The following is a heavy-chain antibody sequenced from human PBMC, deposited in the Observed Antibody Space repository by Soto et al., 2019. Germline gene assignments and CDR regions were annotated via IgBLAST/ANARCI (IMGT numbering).Heavy chain of an antibody. V-gene: IGHV1-18*01. CDR1: GYTFTSYG. D-gene: IGHD2-15*01. J-gene: IGHJ6*03. CDR3: ARDLSGKVVVVAATPHYYYYMDV. CDR2: ISAYNGNT. Sequence: ASVKVSCKASGYTFTSYGISWVRQAPGQGLEWMGWISAYNGNTNYAQKLQGRVTMTTDTSTSTAYMELRSLRSDDTAVYYCARDLSGKVVVVAATPHYYYYMDVWGKGTTVTVSS.